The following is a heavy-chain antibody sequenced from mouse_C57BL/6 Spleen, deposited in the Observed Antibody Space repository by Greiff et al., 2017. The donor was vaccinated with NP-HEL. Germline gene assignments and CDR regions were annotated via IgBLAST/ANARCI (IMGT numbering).Heavy chain of an antibody. CDR2: INYDGSST. CDR1: GFTFSDYY. J-gene: IGHJ3*01. CDR3: ARGVDYGGFAY. Sequence: EVKLVESEGGLVQPGSSMKLSCTASGFTFSDYYMAWVRQVPEKGLEWVANINYDGSSTYYLDSLKSRFIISRDNAKNILYLQMSSLKSEDTATYYCARGVDYGGFAYWGQGTLVTVSA. V-gene: IGHV5-16*01. D-gene: IGHD2-4*01.